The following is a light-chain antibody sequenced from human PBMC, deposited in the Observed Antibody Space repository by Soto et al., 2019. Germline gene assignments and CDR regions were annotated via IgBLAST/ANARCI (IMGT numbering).Light chain of an antibody. Sequence: QSVLTQPPSASGTPGQRVTISCSGSSSNIGRNTVNWYQQFPGTAPNLLIYNNNERPSGVPDRFSGSKSGTSASLAISGLRSEDEADYYCAAWDDSLNGWVFGGGTKVTVL. CDR2: NNN. J-gene: IGLJ3*02. V-gene: IGLV1-44*01. CDR3: AAWDDSLNGWV. CDR1: SSNIGRNT.